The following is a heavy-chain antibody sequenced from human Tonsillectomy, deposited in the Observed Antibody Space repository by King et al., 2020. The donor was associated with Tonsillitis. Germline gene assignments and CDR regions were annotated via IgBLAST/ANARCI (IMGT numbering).Heavy chain of an antibody. V-gene: IGHV3-9*01. J-gene: IGHJ4*02. CDR2: ISWNSGSI. D-gene: IGHD3-22*01. CDR1: GFTFDDYA. CDR3: AKARSYYDSASDY. Sequence: VQLVESGGGLVQPGRSLRLSCAASGFTFDDYAMHWVRQAPGKGLEWVSGISWNSGSIGYADSVKGRFTISRDNAKNSLYLQMNRLRAEDTALYYCAKARSYYDSASDYWGQGTLVTVPS.